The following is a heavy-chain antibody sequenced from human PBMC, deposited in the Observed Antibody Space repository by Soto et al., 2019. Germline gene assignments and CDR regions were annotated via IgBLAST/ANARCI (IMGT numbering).Heavy chain of an antibody. V-gene: IGHV3-30-3*01. D-gene: IGHD4-17*01. J-gene: IGHJ3*02. Sequence: QVQLVESGGGVVQPGSSLRLSCAASGSTFSSYDIHWVRQAPGKGPEWLAHISPDGRKAFWADSVKGRFTISRDNAKNTVSLQMNSLRTEDTAVYYCARGPSHGDFDIWCQGTVVTVSS. CDR1: GSTFSSYD. CDR2: ISPDGRKA. CDR3: ARGPSHGDFDI.